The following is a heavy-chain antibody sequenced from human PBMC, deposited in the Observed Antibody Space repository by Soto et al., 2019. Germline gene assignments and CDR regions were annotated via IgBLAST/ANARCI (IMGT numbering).Heavy chain of an antibody. V-gene: IGHV3-23*01. J-gene: IGHJ5*01. CDR3: AKGDSGSSRGLFDY. Sequence: PGGSLRLSCAVSEFTFSSYAMSWLRQAPRKGLEWVSAISTGGGGTYFADSVKGRFSVSRDNSKNTLYLQMNSLRAEDTAVYYCAKGDSGSSRGLFDYWGPGAEVTVS. D-gene: IGHD6-6*01. CDR2: ISTGGGGT. CDR1: EFTFSSYA.